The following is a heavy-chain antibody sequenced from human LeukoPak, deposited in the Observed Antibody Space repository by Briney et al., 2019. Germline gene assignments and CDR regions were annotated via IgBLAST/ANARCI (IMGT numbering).Heavy chain of an antibody. J-gene: IGHJ5*02. Sequence: SETLSLTCTVSGGSISSSSYFWGWIRQPPGKGLEWIGSIYYSGSTYYNPSLESRVNISVDMSKNQFSIKLSSVTAADTAVYYCASALWFGELELDPWGQGTLVTVSS. CDR1: GGSISSSSYF. CDR2: IYYSGST. V-gene: IGHV4-39*01. CDR3: ASALWFGELELDP. D-gene: IGHD3-10*01.